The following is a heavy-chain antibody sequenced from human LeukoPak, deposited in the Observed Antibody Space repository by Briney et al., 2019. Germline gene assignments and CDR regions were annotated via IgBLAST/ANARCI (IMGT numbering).Heavy chain of an antibody. V-gene: IGHV3-74*01. D-gene: IGHD1-1*01. CDR2: INTDGSST. CDR1: GFTFSSFW. Sequence: GGSLRLSCAASGFTFSSFWMHWVRQAPGKGLVWVSFINTDGSSTTYADSVKGRFTVSRDNAKNTLYLQMSGLRGEDTAVYYCAREWKKTGAFDYWGQGTLVTVSS. CDR3: AREWKKTGAFDY. J-gene: IGHJ4*02.